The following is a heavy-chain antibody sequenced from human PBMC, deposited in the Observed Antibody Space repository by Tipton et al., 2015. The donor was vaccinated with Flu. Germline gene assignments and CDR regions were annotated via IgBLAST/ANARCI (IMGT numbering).Heavy chain of an antibody. D-gene: IGHD2/OR15-2a*01. CDR3: ARSASFSYQVLSGFDF. J-gene: IGHJ4*02. CDR1: GGSISRSAYY. Sequence: TLSLTCTVSGGSISRSAYYWGWIRQPPGKGLEWIGSIYYSGTTYYNPSLQSRVTISEDTSKNQFSLKVSSVTAADTAVYYCARSASFSYQVLSGFDFWGQGTLVTVSS. CDR2: IYYSGTT. V-gene: IGHV4-39*01.